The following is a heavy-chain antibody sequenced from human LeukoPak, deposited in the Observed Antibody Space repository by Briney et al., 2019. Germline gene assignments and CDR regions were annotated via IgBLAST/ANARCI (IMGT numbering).Heavy chain of an antibody. V-gene: IGHV1-2*02. Sequence: GASVKVSCKTSGYTFTDYYIHWVRQAPGQRLEWMGWIYPNNGGTNYAQKFQGRVTMTRDTSISTAYMELSSLRSDDTAVYYCATCPSGYCWFDPWGQGTLVTVSS. J-gene: IGHJ5*02. CDR2: IYPNNGGT. D-gene: IGHD3-3*01. CDR3: ATCPSGYCWFDP. CDR1: GYTFTDYY.